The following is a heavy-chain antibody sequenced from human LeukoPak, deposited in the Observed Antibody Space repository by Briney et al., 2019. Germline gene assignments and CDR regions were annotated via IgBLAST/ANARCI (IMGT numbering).Heavy chain of an antibody. V-gene: IGHV1-58*01. Sequence: GTSVKVSCKASGFTLTSAVQWVRQARGQRLEWIGWIVVGSGHTSYAQKFQGRVTITRNTSISTAYMELSSLRSEDTAVYYCARGLEWIFGVVTGLDPWGQGTLVIVSS. J-gene: IGHJ5*02. CDR3: ARGLEWIFGVVTGLDP. D-gene: IGHD3-3*01. CDR2: IVVGSGHT. CDR1: GFTLTSA.